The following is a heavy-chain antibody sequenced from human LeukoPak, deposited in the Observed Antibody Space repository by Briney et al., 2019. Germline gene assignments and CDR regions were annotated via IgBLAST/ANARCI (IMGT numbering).Heavy chain of an antibody. D-gene: IGHD4-23*01. CDR3: ARTYGGQFDY. J-gene: IGHJ4*02. V-gene: IGHV4-59*01. CDR1: GGSISSYY. CDR2: IYYSGST. Sequence: SETLSLTCTVSGGSISSYYWSWIRQPPGKGLEWIGYIYYSGSTNYNPFLKSRVTISVDTSKNQFSLKLSSVTAADTAVYYCARTYGGQFDYWGQGTLVTVSS.